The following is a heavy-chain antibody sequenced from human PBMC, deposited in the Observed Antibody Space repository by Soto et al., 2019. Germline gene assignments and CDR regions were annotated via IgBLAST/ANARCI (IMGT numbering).Heavy chain of an antibody. J-gene: IGHJ4*02. CDR1: GYTFTNYY. V-gene: IGHV1-8*02. Sequence: ASVKVSCKASGYTFTNYYIYWVRQAPGQGLEWMGWMHPSSGRTGYAXXFQGRVTMTRDTSINTAYMELSSLTSDDTXXYFCARGVTAXVDXXGQGTLVXXSX. CDR2: MHPSSGRT. CDR3: ARGVTAXVDX. D-gene: IGHD2-21*02.